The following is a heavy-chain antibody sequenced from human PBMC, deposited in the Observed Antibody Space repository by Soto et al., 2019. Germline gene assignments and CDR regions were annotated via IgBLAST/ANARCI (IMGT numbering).Heavy chain of an antibody. V-gene: IGHV5-51*01. D-gene: IGHD3-10*01. J-gene: IGHJ5*02. CDR1: GHLFNNHW. CDR2: IFTRDSET. CDR3: ARGYHDSGHGYDL. Sequence: GESLKISCKGPGHLFNNHWIGWVRQTPGKGLEWMGLIFTRDSETKTSPSFQGHVSFSVDNSINTAYLQWTSLKTADTGMYFCARGYHDSGHGYDLWGQGTLVTVSS.